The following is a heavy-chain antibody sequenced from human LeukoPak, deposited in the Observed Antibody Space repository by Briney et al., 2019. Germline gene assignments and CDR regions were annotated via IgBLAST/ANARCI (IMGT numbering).Heavy chain of an antibody. CDR1: GGTFSSYA. D-gene: IGHD6-13*01. Sequence: GASVKVSCKASGGTFSSYAISWVRQAPGRGLEWMGRIIPILGIANYAQKFQGRVTITADKSTSTAYMELSSLRSEDTAVYYCARGIAAAGRDYWGQGTLVTVSS. V-gene: IGHV1-69*04. J-gene: IGHJ4*02. CDR3: ARGIAAAGRDY. CDR2: IIPILGIA.